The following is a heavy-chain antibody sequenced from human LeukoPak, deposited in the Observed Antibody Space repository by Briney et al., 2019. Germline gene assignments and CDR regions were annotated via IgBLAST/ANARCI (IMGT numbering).Heavy chain of an antibody. CDR3: ANLLWFGETGGQNNWFDP. D-gene: IGHD3-10*01. CDR2: IYYSGST. V-gene: IGHV4-59*12. Sequence: PSETLSLTCTVSGGSISSYYWSWIRQPPGKGLEWIGYIYYSGSTNYNPSLKSRVTISADTSKNQFSLKLSSVTAADTAVYYCANLLWFGETGGQNNWFDPWGQGTLVTVSS. J-gene: IGHJ5*02. CDR1: GGSISSYY.